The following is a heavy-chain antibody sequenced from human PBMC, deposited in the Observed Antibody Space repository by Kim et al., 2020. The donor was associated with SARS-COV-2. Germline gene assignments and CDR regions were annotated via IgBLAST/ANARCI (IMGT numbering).Heavy chain of an antibody. Sequence: SETLSLTCAVSGDSVATDFWTWVRQAPGKGLDWLGYVSYSGGSDYNPNLRGRLTISVDASRTHVSLRLTSLTAADTGVSFCARAHQLAPRGYGMDVWGQGTSVIVSS. CDR3: ARAHQLAPRGYGMDV. CDR1: GDSVATDF. D-gene: IGHD1-1*01. J-gene: IGHJ6*02. V-gene: IGHV4-59*02. CDR2: VSYSGGS.